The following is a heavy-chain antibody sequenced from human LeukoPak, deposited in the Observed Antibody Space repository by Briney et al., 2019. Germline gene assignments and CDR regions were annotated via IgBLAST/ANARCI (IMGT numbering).Heavy chain of an antibody. V-gene: IGHV3-7*01. J-gene: IGHJ4*02. CDR3: ARDKIVGATHFDY. D-gene: IGHD1-26*01. CDR1: GFTFDDYA. CDR2: IKQDGSEK. Sequence: PGRSLRLSCAASGFTFDDYAMHWVRQAPGKGLEWMANIKQDGSEKYYVDSVKGRFTISRDNAKNSLYLQMNSLRAEDTAVYYCARDKIVGATHFDYWGQGTLVTVSS.